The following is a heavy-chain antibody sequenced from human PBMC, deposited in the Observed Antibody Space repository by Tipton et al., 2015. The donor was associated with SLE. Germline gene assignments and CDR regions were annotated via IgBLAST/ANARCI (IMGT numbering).Heavy chain of an antibody. D-gene: IGHD3-3*01. V-gene: IGHV4-34*12. CDR3: ARDATLVHIFGAVKSLDS. J-gene: IGHJ4*02. CDR2: IFHSGTT. Sequence: TLSLTCAVHGGPFSGYYWSWTRQSPGKGLEWIGSIFHSGTTFYTPPLNSRLTISVDTAKNHFSLRLTSVTAADTAVYYCARDATLVHIFGAVKSLDSWGQGHLVVVSP. CDR1: GGPFSGYY.